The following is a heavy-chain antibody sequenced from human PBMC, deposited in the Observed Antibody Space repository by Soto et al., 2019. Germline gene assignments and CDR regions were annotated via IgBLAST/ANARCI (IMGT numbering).Heavy chain of an antibody. J-gene: IGHJ4*02. V-gene: IGHV4-34*01. D-gene: IGHD3-10*01. Sequence: SETLSLTCAVYDGSSNNYYWSWIRQPPGKGLEWIGEIYHSGSTNYNASLKSRVTISEDTSKKQFSLELRFVTAADTAVYYCARGGLIRGVLYYWGQGTLVTVSS. CDR1: DGSSNNYY. CDR3: ARGGLIRGVLYY. CDR2: IYHSGST.